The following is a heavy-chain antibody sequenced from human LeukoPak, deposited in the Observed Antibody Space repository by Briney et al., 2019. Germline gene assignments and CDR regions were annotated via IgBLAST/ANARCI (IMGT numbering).Heavy chain of an antibody. Sequence: SETLSLTCTVSGGSISSYYWSWIRQPPGKGLEWVGYIYYSGSTNYNPSLKSRVTISVDTSKNQFSLKLSSVTAADTAVYYCARGIVGATHLDYWGQGTLVTVSS. D-gene: IGHD1-26*01. CDR2: IYYSGST. V-gene: IGHV4-59*01. J-gene: IGHJ4*02. CDR3: ARGIVGATHLDY. CDR1: GGSISSYY.